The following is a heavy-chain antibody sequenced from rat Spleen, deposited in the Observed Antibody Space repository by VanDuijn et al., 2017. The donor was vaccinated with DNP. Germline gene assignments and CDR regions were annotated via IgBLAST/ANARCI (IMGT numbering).Heavy chain of an antibody. V-gene: IGHV5-25*01. D-gene: IGHD1-7*01. CDR3: ARLILRVWGAMDA. J-gene: IGHJ4*01. Sequence: EVQLVESGGGLAQPGRSLKLSCAASGFTFSNYDMAWVRQAPTKGLEWVASISTSGGNTYYRDSVKGRFTVSRDNAKSTLYLQMDSLRSEDTATYYWARLILRVWGAMDAWGQGTSVTVSS. CDR2: ISTSGGNT. CDR1: GFTFSNYD.